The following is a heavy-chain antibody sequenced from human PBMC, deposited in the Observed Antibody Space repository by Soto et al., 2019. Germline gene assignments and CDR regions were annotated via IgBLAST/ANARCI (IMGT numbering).Heavy chain of an antibody. CDR1: GYTFSNYV. CDR2: VSAYNRNT. J-gene: IGHJ4*02. CDR3: ARERRWEPLLY. Sequence: QVQLVQSGPEVKKPGASVKVSCKGSGYTFSNYVVTWVRQAPGQGLERLGWVSAYNRNTDYAQKFEDRATMTIDTSTNTAYLELRGLTADDTAVYYCARERRWEPLLYWGQGTL. D-gene: IGHD1-26*01. V-gene: IGHV1-18*01.